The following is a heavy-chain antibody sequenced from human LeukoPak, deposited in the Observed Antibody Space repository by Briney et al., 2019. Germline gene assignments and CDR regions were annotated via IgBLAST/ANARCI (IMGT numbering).Heavy chain of an antibody. D-gene: IGHD6-19*01. J-gene: IGHJ4*02. CDR3: ASHYSSGWYPFDY. Sequence: SEALSLTCTVSGVSITSNRYYWGWVRQPPGEGLEWIGSIYYSGSTYYNPSLNSRVTISDDTSKKQFSLKPNSVTAADTAVYFCASHYSSGWYPFDYWGQGTLVTISS. CDR2: IYYSGST. V-gene: IGHV4-39*01. CDR1: GVSITSNRYY.